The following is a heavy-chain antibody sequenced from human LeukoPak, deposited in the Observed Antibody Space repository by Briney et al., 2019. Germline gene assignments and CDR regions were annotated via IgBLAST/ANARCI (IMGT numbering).Heavy chain of an antibody. CDR2: IYYSEST. J-gene: IGHJ6*02. D-gene: IGHD3-22*01. CDR1: GGSISSYY. Sequence: SETLSLTCTVSGGSISSYYWSWIRQPPGKGLEWIGYIYYSESTNYNPSLKSRVTISVDTSKNQFSLKLSSVTAADTAVYYCARRAPYYYYDSSGYMPYYGMDVWGQGTTVTVSS. CDR3: ARRAPYYYYDSSGYMPYYGMDV. V-gene: IGHV4-59*01.